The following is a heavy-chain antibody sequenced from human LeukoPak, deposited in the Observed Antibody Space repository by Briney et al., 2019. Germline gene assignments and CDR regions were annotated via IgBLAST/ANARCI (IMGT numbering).Heavy chain of an antibody. V-gene: IGHV4-34*01. CDR1: GRSFSGYY. D-gene: IGHD4-17*01. CDR2: INHSGST. J-gene: IGHJ4*02. Sequence: PSETLSLTCAVYGRSFSGYYWSWIRQPPGKGLEWIGEINHSGSTNYNPSLKSRVTISVDTSKNQFSLKLSSVTAADTAVYYCARAGLNGDVDYWGQGTLVTVSS. CDR3: ARAGLNGDVDY.